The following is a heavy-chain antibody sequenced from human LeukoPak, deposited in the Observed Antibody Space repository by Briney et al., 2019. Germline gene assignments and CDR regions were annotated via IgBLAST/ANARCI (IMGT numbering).Heavy chain of an antibody. V-gene: IGHV3-33*06. CDR1: GFTFSTYG. J-gene: IGHJ6*03. CDR2: IWYDGSNK. Sequence: GGSLRLPCAASGFTFSTYGMHWVRQAPGKGLEWVAVIWYDGSNKYYADSVKGRFTISRDNSKNTLYLQMNSLRAEDTAVYHCAKNYDILTYYNYYYVDVWGKGTTVTVSS. CDR3: AKNYDILTYYNYYYVDV. D-gene: IGHD3-9*01.